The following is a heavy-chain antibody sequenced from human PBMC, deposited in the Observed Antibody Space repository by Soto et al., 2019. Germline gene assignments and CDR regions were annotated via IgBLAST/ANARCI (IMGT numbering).Heavy chain of an antibody. CDR2: IYYSGST. CDR3: ASGGIAQTWFDP. Sequence: SETLSLTWTVSGGSISSGGYCWSWIRQPPGKGLEWIGYIYYSGSTYYTPSLKSRVTISVDTSKNQSSLKLSSVTAADTAVYYCASGGIAQTWFDPWGQGTLVTVSS. CDR1: GGSISSGGYC. J-gene: IGHJ5*02. V-gene: IGHV4-30-4*01. D-gene: IGHD6-13*01.